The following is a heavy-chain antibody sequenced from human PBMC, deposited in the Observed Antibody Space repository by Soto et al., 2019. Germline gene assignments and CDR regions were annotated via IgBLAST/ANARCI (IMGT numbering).Heavy chain of an antibody. Sequence: SETLSLTCTVSGGSISSYYWSWIRQPPGKGLEWIGYIYYTGSTNYNPALKSRVTISLDTSKNQFSLSLSSVTAADTAVYYCARPYSSSARGSFDIWGQGTMVTVSS. D-gene: IGHD6-6*01. CDR2: IYYTGST. CDR3: ARPYSSSARGSFDI. CDR1: GGSISSYY. V-gene: IGHV4-59*08. J-gene: IGHJ3*02.